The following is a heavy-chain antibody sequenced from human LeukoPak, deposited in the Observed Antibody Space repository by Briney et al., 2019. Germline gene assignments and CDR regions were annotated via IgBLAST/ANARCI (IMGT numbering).Heavy chain of an antibody. CDR1: GGSISSSSYY. Sequence: SEPLSLTCTVSGGSISSSSYYWGWIRQPPGKGLEWIGSIYYSGSTYYNPSLKSRVTISVDTSKNQFSLKLSSVTAADTAVYYCARHGYYDSSGYYPAGYFDYWGQGTLVTVSS. CDR2: IYYSGST. D-gene: IGHD3-22*01. CDR3: ARHGYYDSSGYYPAGYFDY. J-gene: IGHJ4*02. V-gene: IGHV4-39*01.